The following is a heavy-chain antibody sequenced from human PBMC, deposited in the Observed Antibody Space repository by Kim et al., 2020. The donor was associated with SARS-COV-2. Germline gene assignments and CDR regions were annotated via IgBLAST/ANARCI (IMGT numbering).Heavy chain of an antibody. J-gene: IGHJ4*02. V-gene: IGHV4-4*07. D-gene: IGHD3-22*01. CDR3: ARKRADSSGFIDY. Sequence: NCNPSLKRRVAMSIDTSKDQFSLHLTSVTSADTAIYFCARKRADSSGFIDYWGQGTLVTVSS.